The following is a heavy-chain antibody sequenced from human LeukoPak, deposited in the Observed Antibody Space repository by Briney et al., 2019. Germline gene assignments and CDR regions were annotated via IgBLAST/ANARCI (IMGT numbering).Heavy chain of an antibody. J-gene: IGHJ4*02. CDR1: GYTFTSYG. CDR2: ISGYNGNT. CDR3: AREDGENYYDSPH. Sequence: ASVKVSCKASGYTFTSYGISWVRQAPGQGLEWMGWISGYNGNTNYAQKFQGRVTMTRDTSISTAYMELSRLRSDDTAVYYCAREDGENYYDSPHWGQGTLVTVSS. V-gene: IGHV1-18*01. D-gene: IGHD3-22*01.